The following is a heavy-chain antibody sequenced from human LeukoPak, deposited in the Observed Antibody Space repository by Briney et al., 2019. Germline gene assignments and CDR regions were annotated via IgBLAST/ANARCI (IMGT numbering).Heavy chain of an antibody. D-gene: IGHD3-16*01. CDR2: IKQDGTEK. Sequence: GESLRLSCAASGFSFTTYWMSWVRQAPGKGLEWVANIKQDGTEKYYVDSVKGRFTISRDNAKNSLYLQMNSLRAEDTAVYYCASSGRLDGGSVWGQGTLVTVSS. CDR1: GFSFTTYW. CDR3: ASSGRLDGGSV. V-gene: IGHV3-7*01. J-gene: IGHJ4*02.